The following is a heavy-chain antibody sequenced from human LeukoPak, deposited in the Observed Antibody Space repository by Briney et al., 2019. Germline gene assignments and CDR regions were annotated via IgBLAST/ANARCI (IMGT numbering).Heavy chain of an antibody. CDR1: GGSISSSSYY. CDR2: IYYSGST. Sequence: SETLSLTCTVSGGSISSSSYYWGWIRQPPGQGLEWIGSIYYSGSTYYNPSLKSRVTISVDTSKNQFSLKVSSVTAADTAVYYCARHGGGYCSGGSCYVDYWGQGTLVTVSS. CDR3: ARHGGGYCSGGSCYVDY. D-gene: IGHD2-15*01. J-gene: IGHJ4*02. V-gene: IGHV4-39*01.